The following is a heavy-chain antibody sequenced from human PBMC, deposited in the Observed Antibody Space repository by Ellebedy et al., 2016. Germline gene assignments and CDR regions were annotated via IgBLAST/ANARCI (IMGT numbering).Heavy chain of an antibody. Sequence: GESLKISXAASGFTFSSYSMNWVRQAPGKGLEWVSSISSSSSYIYYADSVKGRFTISRDNAKNSLYLQMNSLRAEDTAVYYCAREGVTAIGLDYWGQGTLVTVSS. V-gene: IGHV3-21*01. D-gene: IGHD2-21*02. CDR1: GFTFSSYS. J-gene: IGHJ4*02. CDR2: ISSSSSYI. CDR3: AREGVTAIGLDY.